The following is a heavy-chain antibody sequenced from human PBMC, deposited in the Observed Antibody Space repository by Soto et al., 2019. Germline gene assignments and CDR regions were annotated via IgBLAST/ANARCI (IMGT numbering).Heavy chain of an antibody. V-gene: IGHV4-30-4*01. CDR1: GGSISSGDYY. Sequence: QVQLQESGPGLVKPSQTLSLTCTVSGGSISSGDYYWSWIRQPPGKGLEWIGYIHNSGRTYYNPHLRGGISISVDPSKTQFSLKLTSVTAADTAVYYCARERLGADCSGDYWNDIDGWGQGTPVTVSS. CDR2: IHNSGRT. CDR3: ARERLGADCSGDYWNDIDG. J-gene: IGHJ6*02. D-gene: IGHD3-22*01.